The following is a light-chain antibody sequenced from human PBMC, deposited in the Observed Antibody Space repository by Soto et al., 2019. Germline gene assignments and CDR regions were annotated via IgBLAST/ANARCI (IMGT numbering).Light chain of an antibody. CDR3: HQYNSYSET. CDR1: QSISTW. V-gene: IGKV1-5*01. CDR2: DAS. J-gene: IGKJ1*01. Sequence: DIHITQSPSTLSASVGDRVTITCRASQSISTWLAWYQQKPGKAPKLLIYDASSLEGGVPSRFSGSGSGTEFTLTISSMQPDDFANYYCHQYNSYSETFGQGTKVE.